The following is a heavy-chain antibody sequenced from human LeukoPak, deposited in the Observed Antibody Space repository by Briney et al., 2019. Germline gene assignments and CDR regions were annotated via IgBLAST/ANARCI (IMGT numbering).Heavy chain of an antibody. Sequence: GGSLRLSCAASGFTFSSYAMSWVRQAPGKGLEWVSAISGSGGSTYYADSVKGRFTISRDNSKNTLYLHMNSLRAEDTAVYYCAKDRHDYDFWSGYFIDYWGQGTLVTVSS. CDR3: AKDRHDYDFWSGYFIDY. J-gene: IGHJ4*02. CDR2: ISGSGGST. CDR1: GFTFSSYA. V-gene: IGHV3-23*01. D-gene: IGHD3-3*01.